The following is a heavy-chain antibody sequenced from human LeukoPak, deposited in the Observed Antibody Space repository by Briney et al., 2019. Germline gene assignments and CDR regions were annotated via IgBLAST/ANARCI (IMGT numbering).Heavy chain of an antibody. CDR1: AFTFSNYA. V-gene: IGHV3-30-3*01. CDR3: AKVEWLVKGIDY. CDR2: ISYDGTNK. J-gene: IGHJ4*02. Sequence: EGSLRLSCAAAGSAFTFSNYAIHWVRQAPGKGLEWVAVISYDGTNKYYADSVKGRFSISRDNSKNTLYLQMNSLRAEDTAVYYCAKVEWLVKGIDYWGQGTLVTVSS. D-gene: IGHD6-19*01.